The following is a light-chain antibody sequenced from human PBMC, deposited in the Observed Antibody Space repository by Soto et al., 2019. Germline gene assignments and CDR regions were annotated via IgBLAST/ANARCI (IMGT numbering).Light chain of an antibody. V-gene: IGKV1-39*01. Sequence: DIQMTQSPSSLSASVGDRVTITCRASQSITTFLNWYQQKPGKAPNLLIYAASSLQSGVPSRFSESGSRTDFSRTIRSLPPEDFATYYCQQSYITPSTFGHGPKVEIK. CDR1: QSITTF. CDR3: QQSYITPST. CDR2: AAS. J-gene: IGKJ1*01.